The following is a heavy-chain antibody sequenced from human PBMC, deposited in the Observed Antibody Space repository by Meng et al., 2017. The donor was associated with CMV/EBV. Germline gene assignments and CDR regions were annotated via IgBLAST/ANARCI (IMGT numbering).Heavy chain of an antibody. CDR2: IWYDGSNK. CDR1: GFTFSSYG. Sequence: GESLKISCAASGFTFSSYGMHWVRQAPGKGLEWVAVIWYDGSNKYYADSVKGRFTISRDNSKNTLYLQMNSLRAEDTAVYYCAKVGHIVDAFDIWSQGTMVTVSS. D-gene: IGHD2-21*01. CDR3: AKVGHIVDAFDI. J-gene: IGHJ3*02. V-gene: IGHV3-33*06.